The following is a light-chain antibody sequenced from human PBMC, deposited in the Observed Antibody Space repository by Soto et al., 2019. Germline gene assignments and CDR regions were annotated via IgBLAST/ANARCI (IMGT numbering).Light chain of an antibody. CDR3: HQYNNWLLYT. V-gene: IGKV3-15*01. CDR2: GAS. J-gene: IGKJ2*01. Sequence: EIVMTQSPATLSVSPGERATLSCRASQSVSSNLAWYQQKPGQAPRLLIYGASTRATGIPARFSGSGSGTEFTLTINSLQSEDFAVYSCHQYNNWLLYTFGQGTKLEIK. CDR1: QSVSSN.